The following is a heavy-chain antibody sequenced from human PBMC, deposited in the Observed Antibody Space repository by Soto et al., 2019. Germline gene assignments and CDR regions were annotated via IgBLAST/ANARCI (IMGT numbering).Heavy chain of an antibody. CDR3: AREGRDYDFWSGYKPKPFDY. Sequence: GGSLRLSCAASGFTFSDYYMSWIRQAPGKGLEWVSYISSSGSTIYYADSVKGRFTISRDNAKNSLYLQMNSLRAEDTAVYYCAREGRDYDFWSGYKPKPFDYWGQGTLVTVSS. CDR1: GFTFSDYY. D-gene: IGHD3-3*01. J-gene: IGHJ4*02. V-gene: IGHV3-11*01. CDR2: ISSSGSTI.